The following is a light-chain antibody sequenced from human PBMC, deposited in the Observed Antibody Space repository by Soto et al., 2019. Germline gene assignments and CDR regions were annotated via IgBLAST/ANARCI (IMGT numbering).Light chain of an antibody. CDR1: QGISTF. J-gene: IGKJ4*01. CDR2: DAS. CDR3: KKVNNYQIN. Sequence: DLQCPKSPSFLSSSVVYIVPITCLASQGISTFLAWYQQHPGTAPKSLIYDASNLQSGVPSRFSGSGSGTEFTITIRSMHHEDFATYYCKKVNNYQINVGGG. V-gene: IGKV1-9*01.